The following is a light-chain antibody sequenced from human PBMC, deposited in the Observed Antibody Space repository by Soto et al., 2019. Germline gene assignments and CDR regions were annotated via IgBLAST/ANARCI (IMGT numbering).Light chain of an antibody. J-gene: IGKJ2*01. V-gene: IGKV3-11*01. CDR1: HSVSSY. CDR2: DVS. Sequence: EIVLTQSPATLSLSPGDRATLSCRASHSVSSYLAWYQQRPGQAPRLLIYDVSNRATGIPARFSGSGSGTDFKLPTSSLDPEDFAVYYCQQRNSRYTFGPGTKLEIK. CDR3: QQRNSRYT.